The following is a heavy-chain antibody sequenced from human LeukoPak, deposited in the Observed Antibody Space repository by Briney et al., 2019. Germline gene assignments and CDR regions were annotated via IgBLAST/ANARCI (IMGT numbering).Heavy chain of an antibody. Sequence: ASVKVSCKASGYTFTGYYMHWVRQAPGQGLEWMGWINPNSGGTNYAQKFQGRVTMTRDTSISTAYMELSRLRSDDTAVYYCARVVTNYYYYYYGMDVWGQGTTVTVSS. CDR3: ARVVTNYYYYYYGMDV. J-gene: IGHJ6*02. CDR2: INPNSGGT. D-gene: IGHD4/OR15-4a*01. CDR1: GYTFTGYY. V-gene: IGHV1-2*02.